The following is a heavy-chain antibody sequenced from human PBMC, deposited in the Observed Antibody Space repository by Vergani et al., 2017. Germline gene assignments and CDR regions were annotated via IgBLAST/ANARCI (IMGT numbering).Heavy chain of an antibody. J-gene: IGHJ6*02. CDR3: ARKHISNYYDSSGYYYMGYYYGMDV. CDR2: IYYSGTT. D-gene: IGHD3-22*01. Sequence: QVQLQESGPGLVKASQTLSLTCSVSGAYVGSGGYYWTWVRQRPGMGLDWIGYIYYSGTTYYNPSLESRLTISLDTSENHLSLKLTSVTDADTAVYYCARKHISNYYDSSGYYYMGYYYGMDVWGQGTTVTVSS. V-gene: IGHV4-31*03. CDR1: GAYVGSGGYY.